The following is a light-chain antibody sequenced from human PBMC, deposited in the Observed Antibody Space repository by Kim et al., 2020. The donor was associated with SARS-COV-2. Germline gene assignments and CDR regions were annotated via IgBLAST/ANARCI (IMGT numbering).Light chain of an antibody. V-gene: IGLV1-51*01. Sequence: QSVLTQPPSVSAAPGQKVTISCSGSSSNIGNNYVSWYQQLPGTAPKLLIYDNNKRPSGIPDRFSGSKSGTSATLAITGLQTGDEADYYCGTWDSSLSAVFGTGTQLTVL. CDR1: SSNIGNNY. CDR2: DNN. CDR3: GTWDSSLSAV. J-gene: IGLJ1*01.